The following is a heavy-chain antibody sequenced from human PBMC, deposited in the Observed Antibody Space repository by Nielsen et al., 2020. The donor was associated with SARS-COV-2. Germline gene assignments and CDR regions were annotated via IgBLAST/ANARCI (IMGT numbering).Heavy chain of an antibody. CDR3: AKDRAVAGRGASSN. D-gene: IGHD6-19*01. Sequence: GESLKISCAASGFTFSSYGMHWVRQAPGKGLEWVAVISYDGSNKYYADSVKGRFTISRDNSKNTLYLQMNSLRAEDTAVYYCAKDRAVAGRGASSNWGQGTLVTVSS. J-gene: IGHJ4*02. V-gene: IGHV3-30*18. CDR1: GFTFSSYG. CDR2: ISYDGSNK.